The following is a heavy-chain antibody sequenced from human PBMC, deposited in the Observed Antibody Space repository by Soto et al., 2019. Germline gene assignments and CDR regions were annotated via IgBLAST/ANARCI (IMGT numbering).Heavy chain of an antibody. CDR3: AKDGWNPTGPLDY. CDR1: GFTFSSYG. J-gene: IGHJ4*02. V-gene: IGHV3-30*18. D-gene: IGHD1-1*01. Sequence: QVQLVESGGGVVQPGRSLRLSCAASGFTFSSYGMHWVRQAPGKGLEWVAVISYDGSNKYYADSVKGRFTISRDNSKNTLYLQMNSLRAEDTAVYYCAKDGWNPTGPLDYWGQGTLVTVSS. CDR2: ISYDGSNK.